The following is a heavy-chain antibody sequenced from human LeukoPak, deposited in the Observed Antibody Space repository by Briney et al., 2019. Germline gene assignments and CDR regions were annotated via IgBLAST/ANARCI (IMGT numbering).Heavy chain of an antibody. CDR3: ARAGGSVGWYGTIDS. J-gene: IGHJ4*02. Sequence: SETLSLTCTVSGGSISSGSYYWTWIRQPAGKGLECIGHLYTSGTTSYNPSLQSRVTISADTSKHQSSLRLTSATAADTAVYYCARAGGSVGWYGTIDSWGQGTLVTVSS. D-gene: IGHD6-19*01. V-gene: IGHV4-61*09. CDR2: LYTSGTT. CDR1: GGSISSGSYY.